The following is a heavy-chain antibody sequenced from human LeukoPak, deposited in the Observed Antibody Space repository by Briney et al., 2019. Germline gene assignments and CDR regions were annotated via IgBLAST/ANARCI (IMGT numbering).Heavy chain of an antibody. CDR1: GGTFSSYA. Sequence: ASVKVSCKASGGTFSSYAISWVRQAPGQGLEWMGWMNPNSGNTGYAQKFQGRVTMTRNTSISTAYMELSSLRSEDTAVYYCARGAYYDILTGYYRFFGFDCWGQGTLVTVSS. D-gene: IGHD3-9*01. J-gene: IGHJ4*02. CDR2: MNPNSGNT. V-gene: IGHV1-8*02. CDR3: ARGAYYDILTGYYRFFGFDC.